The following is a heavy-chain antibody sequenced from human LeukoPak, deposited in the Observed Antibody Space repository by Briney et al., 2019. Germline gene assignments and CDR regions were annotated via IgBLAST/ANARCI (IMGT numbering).Heavy chain of an antibody. Sequence: GGSLRLSCAASEFTFNRYTMAWVRQAPGKGLDWVSSISSSGHYIYYADSLKGRFTMSRDNANNLLYLQMNSLRAEDTAVYFCARLYYYYYYMDVWGKGTTVTVSS. CDR3: ARLYYYYYYMDV. J-gene: IGHJ6*03. CDR2: ISSSGHYI. V-gene: IGHV3-21*01. CDR1: EFTFNRYT.